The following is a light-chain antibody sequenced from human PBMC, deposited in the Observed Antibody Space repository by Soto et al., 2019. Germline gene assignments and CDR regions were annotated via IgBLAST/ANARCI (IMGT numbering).Light chain of an antibody. CDR2: EGS. V-gene: IGLV2-23*01. CDR3: CTYAGSQVV. CDR1: SSDVGSYNL. Sequence: QSALTQPASVSGSPGQSITISCIGTSSDVGSYNLVSWYQQHPGKAPKLMIYEGSKRPSGVSNRFSGSKSGNTASLTISGLQAEDESDYYCCTYAGSQVVFGGGTKLTVL. J-gene: IGLJ2*01.